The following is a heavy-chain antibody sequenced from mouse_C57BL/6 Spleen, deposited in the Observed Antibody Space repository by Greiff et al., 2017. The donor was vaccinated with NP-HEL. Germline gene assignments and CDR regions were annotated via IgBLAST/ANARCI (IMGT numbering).Heavy chain of an antibody. J-gene: IGHJ2*01. Sequence: EVQLVESGGGLVKPGGSLKLSCAASGFTFSSYAMSWVRQTPEKRLEWVATISDGGSYTYYPDNVKGRFTISRDNAKNNLYLQMSHLKSEDTAMYYCARGAVERFDYWGQGTTLTVSS. V-gene: IGHV5-4*01. CDR1: GFTFSSYA. D-gene: IGHD1-1*01. CDR3: ARGAVERFDY. CDR2: ISDGGSYT.